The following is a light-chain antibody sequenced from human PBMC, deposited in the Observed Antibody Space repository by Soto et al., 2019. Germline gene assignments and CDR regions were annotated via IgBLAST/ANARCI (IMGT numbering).Light chain of an antibody. CDR2: LEGSGSY. CDR1: GGNISYI. Sequence: QLVLTQSSSASASLGSWVRLTCTLGGGNISYIIAWHQQQPGKAPRYLMKLEGSGSYNKGSGVPDRFSGSSSGADRYLTISNLQFEDEADYYCETWDSNIGVFGGGTKLTVL. V-gene: IGLV4-60*02. J-gene: IGLJ3*02. CDR3: ETWDSNIGV.